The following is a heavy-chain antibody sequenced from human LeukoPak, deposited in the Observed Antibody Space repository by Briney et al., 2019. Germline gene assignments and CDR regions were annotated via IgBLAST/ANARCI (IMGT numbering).Heavy chain of an antibody. CDR2: ISGSGCST. CDR3: VNNVTPNGY. D-gene: IGHD2-21*02. J-gene: IGHJ4*02. V-gene: IGHV3-23*01. Sequence: GGSLRLSCAASGFTFSIYAMIWVRQAPGKGLEWVSAISGSGCSTYYADSAKGRFTISRDNAKNTLYLQMNSPRAGDTAVYYCVNNVTPNGYWGQGTLVTVSS. CDR1: GFTFSIYA.